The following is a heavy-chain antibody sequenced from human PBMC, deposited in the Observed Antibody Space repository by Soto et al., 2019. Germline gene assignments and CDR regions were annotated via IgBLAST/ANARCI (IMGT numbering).Heavy chain of an antibody. J-gene: IGHJ4*02. D-gene: IGHD6-13*01. Sequence: EVQLLQSGGGSVQPGGSLRLSCAASGFTFSSYSMTWVRQAPGKGLQWVSSITGSGGNTYYRDSVKGRFTISRDNSKNTVDLQLNGLRVEDTALYYCAKVHRGSSWFSDLSFWGQGARVTVSS. CDR3: AKVHRGSSWFSDLSF. CDR1: GFTFSSYS. V-gene: IGHV3-23*01. CDR2: ITGSGGNT.